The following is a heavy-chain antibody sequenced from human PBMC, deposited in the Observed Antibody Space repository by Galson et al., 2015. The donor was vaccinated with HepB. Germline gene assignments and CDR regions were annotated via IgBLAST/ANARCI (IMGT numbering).Heavy chain of an antibody. CDR2: GGSGGSR. CDR1: GFSFGTYG. J-gene: IGHJ6*03. Sequence: SLRLSCATSGFSFGTYGMSWARQSPGKELEWVSYGGSGGSRYYADSVKGRFTISRDNSKNTLYLQMHSLRAEDTAIYYCAKHRGPQYSYYYVDVWGKGTTVTVSS. V-gene: IGHV3-23*01. CDR3: AKHRGPQYSYYYVDV. D-gene: IGHD2/OR15-2a*01.